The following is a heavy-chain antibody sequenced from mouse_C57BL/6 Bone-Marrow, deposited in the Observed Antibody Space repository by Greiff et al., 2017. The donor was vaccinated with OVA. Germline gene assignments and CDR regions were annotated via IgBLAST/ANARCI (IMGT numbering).Heavy chain of an antibody. V-gene: IGHV1-58*01. D-gene: IGHD5-1*01. CDR1: GYTFTSYG. Sequence: EVHVKQSGAELVRPGSSVKMSCKTSGYTFTSYGINWVKQRHGKGLEWIGYIYIGNGYTEYNEKFKGKATMTADKSSSTAYMQLSILTSEDSAIYFCAKTYPDYWGQGTTLTVSS. J-gene: IGHJ2*01. CDR3: AKTYPDY. CDR2: IYIGNGYT.